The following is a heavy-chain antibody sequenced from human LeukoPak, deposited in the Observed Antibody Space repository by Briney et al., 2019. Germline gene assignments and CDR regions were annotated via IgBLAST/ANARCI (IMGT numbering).Heavy chain of an antibody. J-gene: IGHJ5*02. V-gene: IGHV4-59*08. Sequence: PSETLSLTCTVSGGSISSYYWSWIRQPPGKGLEWIGYIYYSGSTNYNPSLKSRVTISVDTSKNQFSLKLNSVTAADTAVYYCARHARGSYSTYWFDPWGQGTLVAVSS. CDR2: IYYSGST. CDR1: GGSISSYY. CDR3: ARHARGSYSTYWFDP. D-gene: IGHD1-26*01.